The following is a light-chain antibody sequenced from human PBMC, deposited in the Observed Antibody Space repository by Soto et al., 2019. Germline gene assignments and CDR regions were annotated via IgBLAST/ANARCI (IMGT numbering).Light chain of an antibody. V-gene: IGKV3D-20*01. CDR3: QQYGSSPIT. CDR2: DAS. J-gene: IGKJ5*01. Sequence: ESILTQSPATLSLSPGERATLSFGASQSVSSSYVAWYQHRHGLAPRIXIHDASSRETGIPERFRGTKAGTECTLPIRRLEPEDVAVDYCQQYGSSPITFGQGTRLETK. CDR1: QSVSSSY.